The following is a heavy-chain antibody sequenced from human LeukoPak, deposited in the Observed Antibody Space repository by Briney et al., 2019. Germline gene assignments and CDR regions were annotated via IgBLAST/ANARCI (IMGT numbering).Heavy chain of an antibody. J-gene: IGHJ4*02. CDR3: ARGSSASFDY. D-gene: IGHD6-6*01. CDR1: GFTFSSYW. Sequence: GGSLRLSCAASGFTFSSYWMTWVRQAPGNGLEWVANINRDGSEKYYVDSVKGRFTFSRDNAKNSVYLQMNSLRAEDTAVYYCARGSSASFDYWGQGTLVTVSS. V-gene: IGHV3-7*04. CDR2: INRDGSEK.